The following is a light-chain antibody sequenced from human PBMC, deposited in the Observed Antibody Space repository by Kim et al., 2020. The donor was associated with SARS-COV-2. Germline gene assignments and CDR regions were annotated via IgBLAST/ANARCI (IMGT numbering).Light chain of an antibody. CDR3: QQDYRTPPT. CDR2: WAS. Sequence: DIVMTQSPDSLAVSLGERATINCKSSQSVLYSSNNKNYLAWYQQKPGQPPKLLIYWASTRESGVPDRFSGSGSGTDFTLTISSLQAEDVAVYYCQQDYRTPPTFGQGTKVESK. J-gene: IGKJ1*01. CDR1: QSVLYSSNNKNY. V-gene: IGKV4-1*01.